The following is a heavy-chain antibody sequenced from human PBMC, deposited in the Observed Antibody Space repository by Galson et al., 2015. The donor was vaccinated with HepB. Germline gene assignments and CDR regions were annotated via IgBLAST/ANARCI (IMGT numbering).Heavy chain of an antibody. CDR3: ARGSWIHSQGAPFDY. V-gene: IGHV3-30*09. CDR2: VSYDGSNK. D-gene: IGHD5-18*01. CDR1: GFTFSSYA. J-gene: IGHJ4*02. Sequence: SLRLSCAASGFTFSSYAMHWVRQPPGKGLEWVAFVSYDGSNKNYADSVKGRFAISRDNSKNTLYLQMNSLRAEDTAVYFCARGSWIHSQGAPFDYWGQGTLVTVSS.